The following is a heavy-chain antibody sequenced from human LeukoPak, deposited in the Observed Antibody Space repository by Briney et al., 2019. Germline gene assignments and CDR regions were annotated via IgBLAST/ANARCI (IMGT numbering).Heavy chain of an antibody. CDR1: GFTFSSYG. CDR3: ARGEYSSGY. CDR2: IKQDGSKQ. D-gene: IGHD5-18*01. J-gene: IGHJ4*02. V-gene: IGHV3-7*01. Sequence: GGSLRLSCAASGFTFSSYGMHWVRQAPGKGLEWVANIKQDGSKQYYLDSVKGRFTISRDNAKNSLYLQMNSLRAEDTAVYYCARGEYSSGYWGQGTLVTVSS.